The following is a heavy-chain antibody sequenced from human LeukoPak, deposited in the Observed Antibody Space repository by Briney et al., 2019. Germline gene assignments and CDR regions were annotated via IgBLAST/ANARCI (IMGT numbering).Heavy chain of an antibody. CDR1: GFTLDDYA. D-gene: IGHD6-13*01. CDR2: ISGDGGST. J-gene: IGHJ4*02. Sequence: GGSLRLSCAASGFTLDDYAMHWVRQAPGKGLEWVSLISGDGGSTYYADSVKGRFTISRDNSKNSLYLQMNSLRTEDTALYYCAIIAAAGDSFDYWGQGTLVTVSS. CDR3: AIIAAAGDSFDY. V-gene: IGHV3-43*02.